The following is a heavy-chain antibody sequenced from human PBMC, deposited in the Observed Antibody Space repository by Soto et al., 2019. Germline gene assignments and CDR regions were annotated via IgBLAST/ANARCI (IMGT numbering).Heavy chain of an antibody. Sequence: QVQLVQSGAEVKKPGASVKVSCKASGYTFTSYYMHWVRQAPGQGLEWMGIINPSGGSTSYAQKFQDRVTMTRDTSTSTVYMELSSLRSEDTAVYYCASNLGGWLVLDYWGQGTLVTVSS. V-gene: IGHV1-46*01. J-gene: IGHJ4*02. CDR2: INPSGGST. CDR3: ASNLGGWLVLDY. CDR1: GYTFTSYY. D-gene: IGHD6-19*01.